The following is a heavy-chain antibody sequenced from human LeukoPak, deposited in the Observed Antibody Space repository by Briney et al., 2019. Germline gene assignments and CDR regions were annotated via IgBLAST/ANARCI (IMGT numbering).Heavy chain of an antibody. CDR3: ARDLYYYDSSGYVDY. CDR2: INPNSGGT. V-gene: IGHV1-2*02. CDR1: GYTFTGYY. J-gene: IGHJ4*02. D-gene: IGHD3-22*01. Sequence: ASVKVSCKASGYTFTGYYMHWVRQAPGQELEWMGWINPNSGGTNYAQKFQGRVTMTRDTSISTAYMELSRLRSDDTAVYYCARDLYYYDSSGYVDYWGQGTLVTVSS.